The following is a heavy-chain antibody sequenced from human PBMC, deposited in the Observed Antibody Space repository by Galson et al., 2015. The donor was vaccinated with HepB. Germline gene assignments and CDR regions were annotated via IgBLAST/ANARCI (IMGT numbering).Heavy chain of an antibody. Sequence: QSGAEVKKPGESLKISCKGSEYIFTNYWIGWVRQMPGEGLEWMAIIYPGDSDTRYSPSFQGQVTISADKSISTAYLQWSSLKASDTAIYYCARRRERGHTTGGSAFDIWGQGQWSPSLQ. J-gene: IGHJ3*02. D-gene: IGHD1-26*01. CDR1: EYIFTNYW. CDR3: ARRRERGHTTGGSAFDI. V-gene: IGHV5-51*01. CDR2: IYPGDSDT.